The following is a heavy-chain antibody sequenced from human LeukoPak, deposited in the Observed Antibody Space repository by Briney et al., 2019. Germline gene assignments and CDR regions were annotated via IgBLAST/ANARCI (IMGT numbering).Heavy chain of an antibody. J-gene: IGHJ4*02. CDR3: ARVSDISVAAYFDY. D-gene: IGHD6-19*01. CDR1: GFTFDDYA. CDR2: ISWDGGST. V-gene: IGHV3-43D*03. Sequence: PGGSLRLSCAASGFTFDDYAMHWVRQAPGKGLEWVSLISWDGGSTYYADSVKGRFTISRVNSKNSLYLQMNSLRAEDTALYYCARVSDISVAAYFDYWGQGTLVTVSS.